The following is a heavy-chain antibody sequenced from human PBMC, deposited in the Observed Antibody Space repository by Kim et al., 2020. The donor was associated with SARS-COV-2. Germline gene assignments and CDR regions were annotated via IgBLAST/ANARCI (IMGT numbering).Heavy chain of an antibody. Sequence: ASVKVSCKASGYTFTGYYMHWVRQAPGQGLEWMGRINPNSGGTNYAQKFQGRVTMTRDTSISTAYMELSRLRSDDTAVYYCARDPPKLDTAMVAPGDYWGQGTLVTVSS. J-gene: IGHJ4*02. CDR1: GYTFTGYY. V-gene: IGHV1-2*06. CDR3: ARDPPKLDTAMVAPGDY. CDR2: INPNSGGT. D-gene: IGHD5-18*01.